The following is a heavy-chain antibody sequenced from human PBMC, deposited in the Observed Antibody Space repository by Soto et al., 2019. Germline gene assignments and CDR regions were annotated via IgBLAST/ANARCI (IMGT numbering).Heavy chain of an antibody. V-gene: IGHV4-30-4*01. CDR3: ARALSGYSYGVLDY. CDR1: GGSISSGDYY. CDR2: IYYSGST. Sequence: SETLSLTCTVSGGSISSGDYYWSWIRQPPGKGLEWIGYIYYSGSTYYNPSLKSRVTISVDTSKNQFSLKLSSVTATDTAVYYCARALSGYSYGVLDYWGQGTLVTVSS. J-gene: IGHJ4*02. D-gene: IGHD5-18*01.